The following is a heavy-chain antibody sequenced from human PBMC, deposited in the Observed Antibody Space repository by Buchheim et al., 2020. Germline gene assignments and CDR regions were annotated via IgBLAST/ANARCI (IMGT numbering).Heavy chain of an antibody. J-gene: IGHJ6*02. D-gene: IGHD3-3*01. CDR2: ISYDGSNK. CDR1: GFTFSSYA. Sequence: QVQLVESGGGVVQPGRSLRLSCAASGFTFSSYAMHWVHQAPGKGLEWVAVISYDGSNKYYADSVKGRFTISRDNSKNTLYLQMNSLRAEDTAVYYCARQDFWSGYYIDYYYGMDVWGQGTT. CDR3: ARQDFWSGYYIDYYYGMDV. V-gene: IGHV3-30-3*01.